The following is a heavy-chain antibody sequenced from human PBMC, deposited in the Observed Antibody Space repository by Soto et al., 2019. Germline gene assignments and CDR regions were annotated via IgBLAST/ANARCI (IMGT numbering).Heavy chain of an antibody. CDR3: ARHDYSDRAFDL. D-gene: IGHD3-22*01. V-gene: IGHV4-61*08. J-gene: IGHJ3*01. CDR2: IQYSGDT. Sequence: SETLPLTCIVSGSSVGSGAYYGRWIRQPPGTALEWIGYIQYSGDTNYNSSLKSRVTISVDTSRNQFSLKLTSVTAADTAFYYCARHDYSDRAFDLWGQGTMVTVS. CDR1: GSSVGSGAYY.